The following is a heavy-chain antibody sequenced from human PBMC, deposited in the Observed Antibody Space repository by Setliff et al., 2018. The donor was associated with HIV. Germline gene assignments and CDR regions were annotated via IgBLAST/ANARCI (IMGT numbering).Heavy chain of an antibody. Sequence: SETLSLTCNVSGGSISSSVYYWGWIRQPPGKGLEWIGSIYYSGSTYYNPSLKSRVTISVDTYKNQLSLKLSSVTASATAVYYCARQGGYSGYGFYYYNYYMDVWGKGTTVTVSS. V-gene: IGHV4-39*01. J-gene: IGHJ6*03. D-gene: IGHD5-12*01. CDR1: GGSISSSVYY. CDR3: ARQGGYSGYGFYYYNYYMDV. CDR2: IYYSGST.